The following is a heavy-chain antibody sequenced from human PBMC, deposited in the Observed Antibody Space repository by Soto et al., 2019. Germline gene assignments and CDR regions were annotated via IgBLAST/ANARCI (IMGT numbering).Heavy chain of an antibody. V-gene: IGHV3-15*01. CDR2: IKSKTDGGTT. D-gene: IGHD3-16*02. CDR3: TTDRLNYIWGSYRLRWDY. Sequence: PGGSLRLSCAASGFTFSNAWMSWVRQAPGKGLEWVGRIKSKTDGGTTNYAAPVKGRFTISRDDSKNTLYLQMNSLKTEDTAVYYCTTDRLNYIWGSYRLRWDYWGRGTLVTVSS. CDR1: GFTFSNAW. J-gene: IGHJ4*02.